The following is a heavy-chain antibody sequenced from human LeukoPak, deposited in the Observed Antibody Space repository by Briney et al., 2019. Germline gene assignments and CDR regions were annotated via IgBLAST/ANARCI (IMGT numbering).Heavy chain of an antibody. CDR2: IWYDGSNK. Sequence: GGSLRLSCAASGFTFSSYSMNWVRQAPGKGLEWVAVIWYDGSNKYYADSVKGRFTISRDNSKNTLYLQMNSLRAEDTAVYYCARDSLSTVTTPDYWGQGTLVTVSS. V-gene: IGHV3-33*08. CDR1: GFTFSSYS. J-gene: IGHJ4*02. CDR3: ARDSLSTVTTPDY. D-gene: IGHD4-17*01.